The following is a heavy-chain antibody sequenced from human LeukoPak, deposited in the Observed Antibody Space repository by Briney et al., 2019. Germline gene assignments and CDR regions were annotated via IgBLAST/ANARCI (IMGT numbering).Heavy chain of an antibody. J-gene: IGHJ4*02. V-gene: IGHV4-39*01. CDR1: GGSITSSSYF. D-gene: IGHD5-18*01. CDR2: IYYSGST. CDR3: ARPGVFRDVSYGLYEFDY. Sequence: PSETLSLTCTVSGGSITSSSYFWGWIRQPPGKGLEWIGCIYYSGSTNYNPSLESRVTLYVDTTNNPFSLRLCSVTAADTGVSYCARPGVFRDVSYGLYEFDYWGQGILVTVSS.